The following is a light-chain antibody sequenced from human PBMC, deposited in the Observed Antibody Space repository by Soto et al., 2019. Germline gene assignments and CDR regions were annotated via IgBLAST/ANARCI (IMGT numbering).Light chain of an antibody. J-gene: IGKJ1*01. V-gene: IGKV3-20*01. CDR2: GVS. Sequence: EIVLTQSPGTLSLSPGERATLSCRASQSVRSSYLAWYQQKLGQAPRLLIYGVSNRDAGIPDRFSGSGSGTEFTLTISRLESEDFAVYYCQQYGTSPRTFGQGTKVEIK. CDR1: QSVRSSY. CDR3: QQYGTSPRT.